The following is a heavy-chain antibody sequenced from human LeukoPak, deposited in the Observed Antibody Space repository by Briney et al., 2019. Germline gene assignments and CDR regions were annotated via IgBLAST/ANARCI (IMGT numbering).Heavy chain of an antibody. CDR1: GGSISSGNYY. V-gene: IGHV4-39*07. CDR2: FYYTGRT. J-gene: IGHJ4*02. Sequence: SETLSLTCTVSGGSISSGNYYWGWIRQPPGKGLEWIGTFYYTGRTLYNPSLKSRVTISVDTSKNQVSLKLSSVTAADTAVYYCARGPGYYYDSRESYFDYWGQGTLVTVSS. CDR3: ARGPGYYYDSRESYFDY. D-gene: IGHD3-22*01.